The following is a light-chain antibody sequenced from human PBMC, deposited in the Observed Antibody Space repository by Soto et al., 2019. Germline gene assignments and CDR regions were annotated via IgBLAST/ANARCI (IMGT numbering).Light chain of an antibody. CDR3: QHSGSSPPIT. Sequence: EIVLTQSPGALSLSPGERYTLSCRASQSVRSTSLAWYQQKPGQAPRLLIYGASSRATGIPDRFSGGGSGTDFTLTISRLEPEDFAVYYCQHSGSSPPITFGQGTRLEIK. CDR2: GAS. V-gene: IGKV3-20*01. J-gene: IGKJ5*01. CDR1: QSVRSTS.